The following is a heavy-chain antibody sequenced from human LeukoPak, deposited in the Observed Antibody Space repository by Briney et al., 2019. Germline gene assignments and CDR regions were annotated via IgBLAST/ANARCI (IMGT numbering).Heavy chain of an antibody. V-gene: IGHV4-59*01. J-gene: IGHJ6*02. CDR1: GGSISSYY. CDR2: IYYSGST. D-gene: IGHD3-9*01. Sequence: SETLSLTCTVSGGSISSYYWSWIRQPPGKGLEWIGYIYYSGSTNYNPSLKSRVNISVDTSKNQFSLKLSSVTAADTAVYYCARQEAYYDILTGYYRSYYYGMDVWGQGTTVTVSS. CDR3: ARQEAYYDILTGYYRSYYYGMDV.